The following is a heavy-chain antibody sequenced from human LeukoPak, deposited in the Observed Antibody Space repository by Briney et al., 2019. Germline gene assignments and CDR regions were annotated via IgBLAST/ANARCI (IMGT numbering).Heavy chain of an antibody. D-gene: IGHD6-19*01. Sequence: PSQTLSLTCTVSGGSISSGGYYWSWIRQHPGKGLEWIGYIYYSGSTYYNPSLKSRVTISVDTSKNQFSLKLSSVTPEDTAVYYCARVGTVAGPYYYYYYGMDVWGQGTTVTVSS. V-gene: IGHV4-31*03. J-gene: IGHJ6*02. CDR2: IYYSGST. CDR3: ARVGTVAGPYYYYYYGMDV. CDR1: GGSISSGGYY.